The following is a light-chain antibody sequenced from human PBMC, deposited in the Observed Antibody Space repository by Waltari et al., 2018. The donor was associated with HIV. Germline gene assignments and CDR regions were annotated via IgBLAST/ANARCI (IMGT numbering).Light chain of an antibody. CDR2: SAS. CDR1: QHLGTN. CDR3: LQLSNFPFT. J-gene: IGKJ2*01. V-gene: IGKV1-9*01. Sequence: DIRLTQAPSLLSASVGYRVSFPCRSSQHLGTNLAWFQQKPGKVPNRLIYSASTLHVGGPSRFSGSGSGTEFTLTIDVRQPEDFATYYCLQLSNFPFTFGPGTKLAIK.